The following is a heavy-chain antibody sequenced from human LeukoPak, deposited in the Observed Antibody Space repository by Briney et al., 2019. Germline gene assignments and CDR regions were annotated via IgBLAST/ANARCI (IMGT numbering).Heavy chain of an antibody. CDR3: ESDSLEAAGFDP. CDR2: INPSGGST. CDR1: GYTFTSYY. J-gene: IGHJ5*02. Sequence: ASVKVSCKASGYTFTSYYMHWLRQAPGQGLEWMGIINPSGGSTSYAQKFQGRVTMTRDMSTSTVYMELSSLRSEDTAVYYCESDSLEAAGFDPWGQGTLVTVSS. V-gene: IGHV1-46*01. D-gene: IGHD6-13*01.